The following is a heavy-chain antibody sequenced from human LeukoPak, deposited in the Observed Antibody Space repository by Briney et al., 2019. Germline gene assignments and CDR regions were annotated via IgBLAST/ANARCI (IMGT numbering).Heavy chain of an antibody. V-gene: IGHV3-7*01. J-gene: IGHJ6*03. Sequence: PGGSLRLSCAASGFTFSSYWMSWVRQAPGKGLEWVANIKQDGSEKYYVDSVKGRFTISRDNAKNSLYLQMNSLRAEDTAVYYCARDGGDYGYYYYMDVXGKGTTVTVS. CDR1: GFTFSSYW. CDR3: ARDGGDYGYYYYMDV. CDR2: IKQDGSEK. D-gene: IGHD4-17*01.